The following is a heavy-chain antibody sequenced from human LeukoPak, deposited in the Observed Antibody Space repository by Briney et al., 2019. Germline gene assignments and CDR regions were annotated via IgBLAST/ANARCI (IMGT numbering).Heavy chain of an antibody. Sequence: GGSLRLSCAGSGFTFSSNPLSWVCQAPGKGLEWVSAISGSGGNTYYGDSVRGRFTISRDNSKNTLYLQMNTLRADDTAVYYCVREAGYCASVCLKSNWFDPWGQGTLVTVSS. CDR1: GFTFSSNP. CDR3: VREAGYCASVCLKSNWFDP. J-gene: IGHJ5*02. CDR2: ISGSGGNT. D-gene: IGHD2-15*01. V-gene: IGHV3-23*01.